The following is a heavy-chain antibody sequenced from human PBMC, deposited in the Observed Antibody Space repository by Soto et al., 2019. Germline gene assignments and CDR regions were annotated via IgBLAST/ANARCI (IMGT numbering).Heavy chain of an antibody. CDR3: ARDPYSSGSWEPNWFDP. V-gene: IGHV3-33*01. D-gene: IGHD6-19*01. Sequence: GGSLRLSCAASGFTFSSYGMHWVRQAPGKGLEWVAVIWYDGSNKYYADSVKGRFTISRDNSKNTLYLQMNSLRAEDTAVYYCARDPYSSGSWEPNWFDPWGQGTTVTVSS. CDR1: GFTFSSYG. J-gene: IGHJ5*01. CDR2: IWYDGSNK.